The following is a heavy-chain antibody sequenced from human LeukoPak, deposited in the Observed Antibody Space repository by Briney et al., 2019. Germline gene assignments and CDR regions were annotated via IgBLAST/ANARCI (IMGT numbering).Heavy chain of an antibody. Sequence: SETLSLTCTVSGGSISRYYWSWIRQPPGKGLEWIGYIYYSGSTNFNPSLKSRVTISVDTSKNQFSLKLSPVTAADTAVYYCAAVPAAMGGWFDPWGQGTLVTVSS. D-gene: IGHD2-2*01. CDR3: AAVPAAMGGWFDP. CDR1: GGSISRYY. CDR2: IYYSGST. J-gene: IGHJ5*02. V-gene: IGHV4-59*01.